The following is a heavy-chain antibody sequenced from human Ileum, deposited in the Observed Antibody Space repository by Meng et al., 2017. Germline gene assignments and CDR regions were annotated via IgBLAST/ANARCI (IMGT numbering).Heavy chain of an antibody. V-gene: IGHV4-34*01. Sequence: QVQLQQCGGGLLKPSVTLSRTCSVYGGSFSGYYWSWSRQPPGKGLEWIGEINHSGSTNYNPSLKSRVTISVDTSKNQFSLKLSSVTAADTAVYYCARGGPWFDPWGQGTLVTVSS. CDR2: INHSGST. J-gene: IGHJ5*02. CDR3: ARGGPWFDP. CDR1: GGSFSGYY.